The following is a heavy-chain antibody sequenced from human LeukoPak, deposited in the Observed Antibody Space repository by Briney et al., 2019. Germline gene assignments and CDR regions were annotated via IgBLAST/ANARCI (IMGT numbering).Heavy chain of an antibody. Sequence: PGGPLRLSCAASGFTVSSNYMRWVRQAPGKGLEWVSILYSGGDTYYADSVKGRFTVSRDNSKNTLYLQMNSLRAEDTAVYYCAGSPNPFFLDFWGQGTLVTVSS. CDR2: LYSGGDT. D-gene: IGHD1-14*01. CDR1: GFTVSSNY. CDR3: AGSPNPFFLDF. J-gene: IGHJ4*02. V-gene: IGHV3-53*01.